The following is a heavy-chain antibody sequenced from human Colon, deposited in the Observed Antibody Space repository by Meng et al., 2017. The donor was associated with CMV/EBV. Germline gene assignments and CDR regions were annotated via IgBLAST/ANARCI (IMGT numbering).Heavy chain of an antibody. V-gene: IGHV2-5*02. CDR3: SRRRTSVPFDY. CDR1: GFSLETYGVG. D-gene: IGHD2-2*01. J-gene: IGHJ4*02. Sequence: QTTLKESSPTRLNPTQPLPLPFTFSGFSLETYGVGVGWIRQPPGKAPEWVALIYWDDDKRYNPSLENRLRIAKDTSKNQVVLTMTNMGPVDTATYYCSRRRTSVPFDYYCQGILVTVSS. CDR2: IYWDDDK.